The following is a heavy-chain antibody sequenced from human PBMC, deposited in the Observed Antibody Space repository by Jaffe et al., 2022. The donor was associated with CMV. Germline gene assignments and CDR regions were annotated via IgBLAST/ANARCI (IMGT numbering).Heavy chain of an antibody. CDR3: ARAWGFWSGGAYYYYMDV. CDR1: GGSISSSNW. J-gene: IGHJ6*03. CDR2: IYHSGST. D-gene: IGHD3-3*01. Sequence: QVQLQESGPGLVKPSGTLSLTCAVSGGSISSSNWWSWVRQPPGKGLEWIGEIYHSGSTNYNPSLKSRVTISVDKSKNQFSLKLSSVTAADTAVYYCARAWGFWSGGAYYYYMDVWGKGTTVTVSS. V-gene: IGHV4-4*02.